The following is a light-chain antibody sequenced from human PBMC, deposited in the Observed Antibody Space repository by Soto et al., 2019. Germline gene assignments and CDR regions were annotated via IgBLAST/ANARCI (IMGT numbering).Light chain of an antibody. V-gene: IGLV1-40*01. J-gene: IGLJ3*02. CDR3: QSYDSSLSGWV. CDR2: GNS. CDR1: SSNIGVGHD. Sequence: QSVLTQPPSVSGAPGQRVTTSCTGSSSNIGVGHDVHWYQQLPGTAPKLLIHGNSNRPSGVPDRFSGSKSGTSASLAITGLQAEDEADYYCQSYDSSLSGWVFGGGTQLTVL.